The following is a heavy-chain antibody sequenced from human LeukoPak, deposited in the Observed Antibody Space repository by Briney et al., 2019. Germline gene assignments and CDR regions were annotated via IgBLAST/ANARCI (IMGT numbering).Heavy chain of an antibody. V-gene: IGHV4-59*01. CDR2: IYYSGST. J-gene: IGHJ4*02. Sequence: SETLSLTCTVSGGSISSYYWSWIRQPPGKGLEWIGYIYYSGSTNYNPSLKSRVTISLDTSKNQFSPKLSSVTAADTAVYYCARIFYYDSSGYYSYYFDYWGQGTLVTVSS. CDR3: ARIFYYDSSGYYSYYFDY. D-gene: IGHD3-22*01. CDR1: GGSISSYY.